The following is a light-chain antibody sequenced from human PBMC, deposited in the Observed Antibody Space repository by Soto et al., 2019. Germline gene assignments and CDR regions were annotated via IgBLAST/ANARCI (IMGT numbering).Light chain of an antibody. CDR1: ESISSW. CDR2: KAS. J-gene: IGKJ4*01. V-gene: IGKV1-5*03. CDR3: QQYNTSPLT. Sequence: DIQMTQSPSTLSASVGDRVSITCRASESISSWLAWYQQKPGKAPKILINKASNLESGVPSRFSGSGSGTEFTLTISSLQHDDVATYYCQQYNTSPLTFGGGTKVEIK.